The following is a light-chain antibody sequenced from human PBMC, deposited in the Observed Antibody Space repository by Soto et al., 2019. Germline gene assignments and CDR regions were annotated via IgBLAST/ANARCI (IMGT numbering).Light chain of an antibody. CDR1: QSVRSSY. Sequence: DMVLTQSPGTLSLSPGETATLSCRASQSVRSSYLAWYQQKPGQAPRLLIYGASSRATGIPDRFSGSGSGTDFTLTISRLEPEDFAVYSCQQYGSSPGTFGQGTKLEI. J-gene: IGKJ2*01. CDR2: GAS. CDR3: QQYGSSPGT. V-gene: IGKV3-20*01.